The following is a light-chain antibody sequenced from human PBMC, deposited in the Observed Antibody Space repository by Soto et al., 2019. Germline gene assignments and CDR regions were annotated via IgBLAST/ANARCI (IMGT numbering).Light chain of an antibody. CDR2: DAS. Sequence: EIVMTQSPATLSVSPVESATLSCRASQSVSSNLAWHQQKPGQAPRILMYDASTRATVISARFSGSGSGTEFTLTISSLQSEDFAGYYCQQYHSRPIPFGQGSRLEIK. V-gene: IGKV3-15*01. J-gene: IGKJ5*01. CDR1: QSVSSN. CDR3: QQYHSRPIP.